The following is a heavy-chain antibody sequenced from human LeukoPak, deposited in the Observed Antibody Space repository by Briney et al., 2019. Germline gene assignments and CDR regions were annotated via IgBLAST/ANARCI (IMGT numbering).Heavy chain of an antibody. CDR2: ISCDGSNK. Sequence: GGSLRLSCAASGFTFSSYGMHWVRQAPGKGLEWVAVISCDGSNKYYADSVKGRFTISRDNSKNTLYLQMNSLRAEDTAVYYCAKDLGSSGYYVDYWGQGTLVTVSS. V-gene: IGHV3-30*18. CDR1: GFTFSSYG. J-gene: IGHJ4*02. CDR3: AKDLGSSGYYVDY. D-gene: IGHD3-22*01.